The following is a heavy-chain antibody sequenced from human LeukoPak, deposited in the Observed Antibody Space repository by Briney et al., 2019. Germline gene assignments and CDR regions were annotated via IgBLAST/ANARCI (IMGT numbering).Heavy chain of an antibody. J-gene: IGHJ4*02. D-gene: IGHD3-22*01. V-gene: IGHV2-70*11. CDR1: GFSLSTSGMC. CDR3: ARTTYYYDSSGYSRAPSSDY. CDR2: IDWDDDK. Sequence: SGPALVKPTQTLTLTCTFSGFSLSTSGMCVSWIRQPPGKALEWLARIDWDDDKYYSTSLKTRLTISKDTSKNQVVLTMTNMDPVDTATYYCARTTYYYDSSGYSRAPSSDYWGQGTLVTVSS.